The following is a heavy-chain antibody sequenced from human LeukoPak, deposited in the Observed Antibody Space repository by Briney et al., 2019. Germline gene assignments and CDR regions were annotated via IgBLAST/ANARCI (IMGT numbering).Heavy chain of an antibody. D-gene: IGHD3-16*01. Sequence: PGGSLRLSCAASGFTFSSYAMSWVRQAPGKGLEWVSSISSSSSYIYYADSVKGRFTISRDNAKNSLYLQMNSLRAEDTAVYYCARAWVNPFFDYWGQGTLVTVSS. CDR2: ISSSSSYI. J-gene: IGHJ4*02. CDR3: ARAWVNPFFDY. V-gene: IGHV3-21*01. CDR1: GFTFSSYA.